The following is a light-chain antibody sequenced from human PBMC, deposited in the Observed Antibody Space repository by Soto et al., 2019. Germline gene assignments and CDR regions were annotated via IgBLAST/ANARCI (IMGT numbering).Light chain of an antibody. CDR1: QSVNTN. Sequence: EIVVTQSPATLSVSPGERATLSCRASQSVNTNFAWYQQKPGQAPRLLIYGASSRATGIPDRFSGSGSGTDFTLTISRLEPEDFAVYYCQQYGSSPRTFGQGTKVDIK. V-gene: IGKV3-20*01. CDR2: GAS. J-gene: IGKJ1*01. CDR3: QQYGSSPRT.